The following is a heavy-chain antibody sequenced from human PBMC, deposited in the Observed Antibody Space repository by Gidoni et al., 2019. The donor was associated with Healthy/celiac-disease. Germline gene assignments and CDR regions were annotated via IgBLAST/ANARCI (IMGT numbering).Heavy chain of an antibody. Sequence: QVQLVQSGAEVKKPGSSVKVSCKASGGTFSSYTISWVRQAPGQGLEWMGRIIPILGIANYAQKFQGRVTITADKSTSTAYMELSSLRSEDTAVYYCARGFGSSWYEAFDIWGQGTMVTVSS. CDR1: GGTFSSYT. V-gene: IGHV1-69*02. D-gene: IGHD6-13*01. CDR2: IIPILGIA. CDR3: ARGFGSSWYEAFDI. J-gene: IGHJ3*02.